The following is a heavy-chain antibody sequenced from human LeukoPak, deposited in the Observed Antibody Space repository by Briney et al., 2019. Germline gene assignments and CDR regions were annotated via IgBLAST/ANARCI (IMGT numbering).Heavy chain of an antibody. D-gene: IGHD2-15*01. V-gene: IGHV4-4*02. CDR2: ISLTGRT. CDR1: GDSISTTNW. J-gene: IGHJ5*02. Sequence: PSGTLSLTCGVSGDSISTTNWWSWVRQPPGQGLEWVGEISLTGRTNYNPSLKSRVTISVDTSKNQFSLNLISVTAADTAVYFCARGRGGGGSPNNWFDPWGQGTLVTVSS. CDR3: ARGRGGGGSPNNWFDP.